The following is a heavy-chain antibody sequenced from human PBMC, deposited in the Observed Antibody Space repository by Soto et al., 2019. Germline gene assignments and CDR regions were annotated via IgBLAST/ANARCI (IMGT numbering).Heavy chain of an antibody. CDR2: ITITGDTT. Sequence: EVQLVESEGGLVQPGGSLRLSCEASGFIFTTSDMSWVRQAPGKGLEWISSITITGDTTHYADSVKGRFTISRDNSRNRGYLQMNSRGGDDPAVYYCGKGGGGDHGYWGQGTLVAVSS. CDR3: GKGGGGDHGY. D-gene: IGHD2-21*02. V-gene: IGHV3-23*04. CDR1: GFIFTTSD. J-gene: IGHJ4*02.